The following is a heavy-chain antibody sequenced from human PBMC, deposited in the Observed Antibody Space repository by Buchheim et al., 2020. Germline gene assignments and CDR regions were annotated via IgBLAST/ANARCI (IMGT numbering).Heavy chain of an antibody. J-gene: IGHJ6*02. CDR2: INSDGSST. V-gene: IGHV3-74*01. CDR1: GFTFSSYW. Sequence: EVQLVESGGGLVQPAGSLRLSCAASGFTFSSYWMHWVRQAPGKGLVWVSRINSDGSSTSYADSVKGRFTISRDNAKHTLYLQMNSLRAEDTAVYYCAREAFDFWREYYYGMDVWGQGTT. D-gene: IGHD3-3*01. CDR3: AREAFDFWREYYYGMDV.